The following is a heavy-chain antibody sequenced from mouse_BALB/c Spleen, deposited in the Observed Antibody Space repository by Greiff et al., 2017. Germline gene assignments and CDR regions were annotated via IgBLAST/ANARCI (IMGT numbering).Heavy chain of an antibody. V-gene: IGHV6-6*02. CDR3: TRGPYRYAMDD. CDR2: IRLKSNNYAT. Sequence: EVQLVESGGGLVQPGGSMKLSCVASGFTFSNYWMNWVRQSPEKGLEWVAEIRLKSNNYATHYAESVKGRFTISRDDSKSSVYLQMNNLRAEDTGIYYCTRGPYRYAMDDWGQGTSVTVSS. D-gene: IGHD2-14*01. J-gene: IGHJ4*01. CDR1: GFTFSNYW.